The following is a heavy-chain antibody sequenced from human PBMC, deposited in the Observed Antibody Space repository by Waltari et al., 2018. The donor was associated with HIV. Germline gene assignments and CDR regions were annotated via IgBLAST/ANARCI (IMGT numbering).Heavy chain of an antibody. CDR1: GSRASDSG. V-gene: IGHV3-33*01. Sequence: VQLEDSGGAVVQPGRSPRLSCAASGSRASDSGMHWVRQAPGKGLQWVAVIWYDGSKKEYSDSVKGRFTISKDNSKNTLFLQMNSLRVDDTAVYFCARVPFASSWSADSFDVWGPGTRITVSS. J-gene: IGHJ3*01. CDR2: IWYDGSKK. D-gene: IGHD6-13*01. CDR3: ARVPFASSWSADSFDV.